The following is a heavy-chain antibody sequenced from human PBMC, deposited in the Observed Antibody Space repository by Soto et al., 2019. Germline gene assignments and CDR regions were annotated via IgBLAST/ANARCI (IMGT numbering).Heavy chain of an antibody. CDR1: GFTFNNYA. J-gene: IGHJ4*02. D-gene: IGHD3-10*01. V-gene: IGHV3-23*01. CDR3: AKVRGGSGSLTPRVDF. CDR2: ISGGGDTT. Sequence: EVQLLESGGGLVQPGGSLRLSCAASGFTFNNYAMTWVRQAPGKGLEWVSAISGGGDTTSYADSVKGRFTVSRDGSKTTLYLQMSSLRPEDTALYYCAKVRGGSGSLTPRVDFWGQGTLVTVSS.